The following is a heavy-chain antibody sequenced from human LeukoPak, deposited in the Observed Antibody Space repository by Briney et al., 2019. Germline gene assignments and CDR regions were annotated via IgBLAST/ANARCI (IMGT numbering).Heavy chain of an antibody. CDR2: TYTGGYT. D-gene: IGHD3-22*01. V-gene: IGHV3-66*01. CDR1: GFTVSTNY. CDR3: ARGRVIYDSSGYSYYFDY. Sequence: GGSLRLSCAASGFTVSTNYMIWVRQAPGKGLECVSVTYTGGYTNYADSVKGRSTISRDNSKNTLYLQMSSLRAEDTAVYYCARGRVIYDSSGYSYYFDYWGQGTLVTVSS. J-gene: IGHJ4*02.